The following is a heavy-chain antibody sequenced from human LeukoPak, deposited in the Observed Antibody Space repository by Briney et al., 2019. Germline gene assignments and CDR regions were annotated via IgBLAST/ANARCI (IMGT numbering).Heavy chain of an antibody. J-gene: IGHJ4*02. CDR3: ARGLRGYSYVTEVYYFDY. CDR2: INPNSGGT. D-gene: IGHD5-18*01. V-gene: IGHV1-2*02. CDR1: GHTFTGYY. Sequence: ASVKISCKASGHTFTGYYMHWVRQAPGQGLECIGWINPNSGGTNYAQKFQGRVTMTRDTSISTAYMELSRLRSDDTAVYYCARGLRGYSYVTEVYYFDYWGQGTLVTVSS.